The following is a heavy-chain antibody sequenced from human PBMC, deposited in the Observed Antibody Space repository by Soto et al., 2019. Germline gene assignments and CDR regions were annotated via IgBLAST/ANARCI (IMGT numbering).Heavy chain of an antibody. CDR2: ISGSGDST. CDR1: GFTFSGYG. J-gene: IGHJ4*02. D-gene: IGHD2-21*01. V-gene: IGHV3-23*01. CDR3: TRHSAGGFDY. Sequence: EVQLLESGGGLVQPGGSLRLSCAAPGFTFSGYGMSWVRQAPEKGLEWVSAISGSGDSTYYADSVKGRFTMSRDNSKNMLYLQMNSLRAEDTAVYHCTRHSAGGFDYWGQGSLVTVSS.